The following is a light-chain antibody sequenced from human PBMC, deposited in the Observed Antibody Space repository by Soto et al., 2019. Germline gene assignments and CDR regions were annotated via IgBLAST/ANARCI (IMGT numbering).Light chain of an antibody. CDR1: QGISTY. V-gene: IGKV1-9*01. J-gene: IGKJ1*01. CDR3: QQLNTYPRT. Sequence: DIQLTQSPSFLSASVRDRVTITCRASQGISTYLAWYQQKPGKAPTLLIYAASTLQSGVPSRFSGSGSGTEFTLTISSLQHEDFATYYCQQLNTYPRTFGQGTKVDIK. CDR2: AAS.